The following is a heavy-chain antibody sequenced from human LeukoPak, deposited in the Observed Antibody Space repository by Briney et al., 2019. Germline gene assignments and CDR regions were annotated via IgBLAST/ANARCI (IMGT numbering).Heavy chain of an antibody. CDR3: AREGSSYAPSAPFFFDF. CDR2: ISRSGSTI. CDR1: TLALSSYE. Sequence: PGGSLRLSCSASTLALSSYEMNWVRQAPGKGLEWVSYISRSGSTIYYADSVKGRFTISRDNAEDSLFLQMNSLRAEDTAVYYCAREGSSYAPSAPFFFDFWGQGTLVTVSS. D-gene: IGHD3-10*01. V-gene: IGHV3-48*03. J-gene: IGHJ4*02.